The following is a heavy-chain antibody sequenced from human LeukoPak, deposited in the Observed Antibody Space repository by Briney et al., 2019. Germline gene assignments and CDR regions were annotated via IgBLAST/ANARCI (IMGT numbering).Heavy chain of an antibody. Sequence: PSETLSLTCTVSGGSISTGSYYWNWFRQPAGKGLEWTGRIYTSGSTDYNPSLTSRATVSLDTSKNQFSLKLSSMTAADTAVYYCARSMVRGLKRGYFDYWGQGALVAVSS. CDR2: IYTSGST. CDR1: GGSISTGSYY. CDR3: ARSMVRGLKRGYFDY. V-gene: IGHV4-61*02. J-gene: IGHJ4*02. D-gene: IGHD3-10*01.